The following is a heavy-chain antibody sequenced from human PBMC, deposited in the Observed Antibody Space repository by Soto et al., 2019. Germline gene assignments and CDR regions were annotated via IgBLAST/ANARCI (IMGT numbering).Heavy chain of an antibody. Sequence: GAAVKVSCKASGYTFTGYYMHWVRQAPGQGLECMGWINPNSGGTNYAQKFQGWVTMTRDTSISTAYMELSRLRSDDTAVYYCARDLTTVTGPFDYWGQGALVTVSS. CDR1: GYTFTGYY. J-gene: IGHJ4*02. CDR3: ARDLTTVTGPFDY. D-gene: IGHD4-4*01. CDR2: INPNSGGT. V-gene: IGHV1-2*04.